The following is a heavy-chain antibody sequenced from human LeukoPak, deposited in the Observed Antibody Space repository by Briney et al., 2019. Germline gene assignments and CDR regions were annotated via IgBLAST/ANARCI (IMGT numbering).Heavy chain of an antibody. D-gene: IGHD3-22*01. Sequence: GGSLRLSCAASGFTFSDYYMSRIRQAPGKGLEWVSYISSSGSVIYYADSVKGRFTISRDNAKNSLYLHMNSLRAEDTALYYCEREPYYDSSGYSPDYWGQGTLVTVSS. CDR1: GFTFSDYY. CDR2: ISSSGSVI. CDR3: EREPYYDSSGYSPDY. J-gene: IGHJ4*02. V-gene: IGHV3-11*04.